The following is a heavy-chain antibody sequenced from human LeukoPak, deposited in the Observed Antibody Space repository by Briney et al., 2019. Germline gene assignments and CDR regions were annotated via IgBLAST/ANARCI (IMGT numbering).Heavy chain of an antibody. V-gene: IGHV6-1*01. CDR2: TYYRSKWYN. CDR1: GDSVSSNSAA. Sequence: SQTLSLTCAISGDSVSSNSAAWNWIRQSPSRGLEWLGRTYYRSKWYNDYAVSVKSRITINPDTSKNQFSLQLTSVTAADTALYYCARRAGSTSGDAFDIWGQGTMVAVSS. D-gene: IGHD2-2*01. CDR3: ARRAGSTSGDAFDI. J-gene: IGHJ3*02.